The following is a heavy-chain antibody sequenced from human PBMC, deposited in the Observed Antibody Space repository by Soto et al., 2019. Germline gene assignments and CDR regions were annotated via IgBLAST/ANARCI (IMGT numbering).Heavy chain of an antibody. CDR2: IYYSGST. J-gene: IGHJ4*02. CDR1: GGSISSSSYY. V-gene: IGHV4-39*01. D-gene: IGHD2-15*01. Sequence: SDTLSLTCTVSGGSISSSSYYWGWIRQPPGKGLEWIGSIYYSGSTYYNPSLTSRVTISVDTSKNQFSLKLSSVTAADTAVYYCARHTPAISISDHWGQGTLVTVS. CDR3: ARHTPAISISDH.